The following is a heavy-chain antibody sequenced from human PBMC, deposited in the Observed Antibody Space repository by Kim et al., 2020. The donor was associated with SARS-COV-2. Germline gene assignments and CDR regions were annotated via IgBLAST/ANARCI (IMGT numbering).Heavy chain of an antibody. J-gene: IGHJ4*02. V-gene: IGHV3-30*02. CDR2: GRNK. Sequence: GRNKYSADSVKDRFTISRDNSKNTLYLQMNSLRAEDTAVYYCAKAEAYDYWGQGTLVTVSS. CDR3: AKAEAYDY.